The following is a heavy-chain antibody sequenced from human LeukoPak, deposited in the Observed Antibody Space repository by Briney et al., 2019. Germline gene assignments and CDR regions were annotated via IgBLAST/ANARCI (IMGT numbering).Heavy chain of an antibody. V-gene: IGHV4-4*07. D-gene: IGHD2-2*02. CDR3: ARLNTHSDAFDI. CDR2: IYTSGSA. J-gene: IGHJ3*02. CDR1: GGSISSYY. Sequence: SETLSLTCTVSGGSISSYYWSWIRQPAGKGLEWIGRIYTSGSANYNPSLKSRVTISGDTSQNQFSLRLSSVTAADTAVYYCARLNTHSDAFDIWGQGTMVTVSS.